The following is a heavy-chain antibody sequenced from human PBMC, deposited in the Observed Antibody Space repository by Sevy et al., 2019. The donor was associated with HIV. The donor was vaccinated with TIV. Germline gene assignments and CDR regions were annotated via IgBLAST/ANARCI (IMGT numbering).Heavy chain of an antibody. D-gene: IGHD6-13*01. CDR2: ISSGSSYT. CDR3: AKDSRVYSSSHFDY. V-gene: IGHV3-11*06. J-gene: IGHJ4*02. Sequence: GGSLRLSCAASGFTFSDYYMSWIRQAPGKGLEWVSYISSGSSYTNYADSGKGRFTISRDNARNSLYLQMNSLRAEDTAVYYGAKDSRVYSSSHFDYWGQGIRVTVSS. CDR1: GFTFSDYY.